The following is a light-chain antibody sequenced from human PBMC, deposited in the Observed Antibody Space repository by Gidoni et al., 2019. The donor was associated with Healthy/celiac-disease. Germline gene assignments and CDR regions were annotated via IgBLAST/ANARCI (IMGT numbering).Light chain of an antibody. Sequence: QSVLTQPPSASGTPGQRVTISCSGSSPNIGSNYVYWYQQLPGTAPKLLIYRNNQRHSGVPDRFSGSKSGTSASLAISGLRSEDEADYYCAAWDDSLSGRVFGGGTKLTVL. CDR3: AAWDDSLSGRV. CDR2: RNN. J-gene: IGLJ3*02. V-gene: IGLV1-47*01. CDR1: SPNIGSNY.